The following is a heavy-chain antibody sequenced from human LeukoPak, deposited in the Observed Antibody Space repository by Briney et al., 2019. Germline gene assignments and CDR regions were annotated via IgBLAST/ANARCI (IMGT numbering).Heavy chain of an antibody. CDR2: ISAYNSNT. J-gene: IGHJ3*02. CDR1: GYTFTSYG. CDR3: ARDYGSTAFDT. Sequence: ASVSVSCRASGYTFTSYGISWVRQAPGQGLEGMGWISAYNSNTNYAQKLQGRVTMTTDTSTSTAYMELRSLRSDDTAVYYCARDYGSTAFDTWGQGTMVTISS. V-gene: IGHV1-18*01. D-gene: IGHD3-10*01.